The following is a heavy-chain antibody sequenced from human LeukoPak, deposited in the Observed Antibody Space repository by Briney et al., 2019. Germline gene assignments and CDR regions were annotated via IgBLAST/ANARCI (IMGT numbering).Heavy chain of an antibody. CDR3: AKVPHYYYDSSGYYW. D-gene: IGHD3-22*01. Sequence: GGSLRLSCAASGFTFSSYAMSWVRQAPGKGLEWVSAISGSGGSTYYADSVKGRFTTSRDNSKNTLYLQMNSLRAEDTAVYYCAKVPHYYYDSSGYYWGGQGTLVTVSS. CDR2: ISGSGGST. CDR1: GFTFSSYA. J-gene: IGHJ4*02. V-gene: IGHV3-23*01.